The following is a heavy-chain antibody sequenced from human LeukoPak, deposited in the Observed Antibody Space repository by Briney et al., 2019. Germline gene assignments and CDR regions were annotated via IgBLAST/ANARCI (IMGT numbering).Heavy chain of an antibody. Sequence: SETLSLTCVVYGESFSGYSWSWIRQPPGKGLEWIGEINQRRNTNYNPSPKSRVTISIDTSKNQFSLKLSSVTAADTAVYYCARHGWHAWYFDLWGRGTLVTVSS. J-gene: IGHJ2*01. V-gene: IGHV4-34*01. D-gene: IGHD6-19*01. CDR2: INQRRNT. CDR3: ARHGWHAWYFDL. CDR1: GESFSGYS.